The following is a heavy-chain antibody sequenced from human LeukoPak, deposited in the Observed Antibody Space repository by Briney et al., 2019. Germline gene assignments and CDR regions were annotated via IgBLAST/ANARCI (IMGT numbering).Heavy chain of an antibody. CDR3: ARPQDGYHAFDI. CDR2: IYYSGST. V-gene: IGHV4-59*08. Sequence: SETLSLTCTVSGGSISSYYWSWIRQPPGKGLEWIGYIYYSGSTNYSPSLKSRVTISVATSKNRFSLKLSSVTAADTAVYYCARPQDGYHAFDIWGQGTMVTVSS. D-gene: IGHD5-24*01. J-gene: IGHJ3*02. CDR1: GGSISSYY.